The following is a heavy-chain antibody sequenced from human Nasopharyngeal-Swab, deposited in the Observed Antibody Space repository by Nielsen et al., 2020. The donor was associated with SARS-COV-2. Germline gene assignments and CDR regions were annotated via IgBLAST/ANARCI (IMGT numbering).Heavy chain of an antibody. CDR1: GFTFSNAW. V-gene: IGHV3-15*07. J-gene: IGHJ6*03. Sequence: GGSLRLSCAASGFTFSNAWMNWVRQAPGKGLEWVGRIKSKSDGGTTDYAAPVKGRFTVSRDDSKNTLYLQMNSLKTEDTAVYYCTTDFTSQYFYYYMDVWGKGTTVTVSS. CDR2: IKSKSDGGTT. CDR3: TTDFTSQYFYYYMDV.